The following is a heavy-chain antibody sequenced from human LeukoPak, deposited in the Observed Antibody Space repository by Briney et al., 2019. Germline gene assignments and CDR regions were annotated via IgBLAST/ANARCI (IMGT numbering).Heavy chain of an antibody. Sequence: SETLSLTCTVSGGSISSGGYYWSWIRQHPGKGLEWIGYIYYSGNTYYNPSLKSRVTISVDTSKNQFSLKLSSVTAADTAVYYCARITGTTRGRFDPWGQGTLVTVSS. CDR3: ARITGTTRGRFDP. D-gene: IGHD1-20*01. J-gene: IGHJ5*02. CDR1: GGSISSGGYY. V-gene: IGHV4-31*03. CDR2: IYYSGNT.